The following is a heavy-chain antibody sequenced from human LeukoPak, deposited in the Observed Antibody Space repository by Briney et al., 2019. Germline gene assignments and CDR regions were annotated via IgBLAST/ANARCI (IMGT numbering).Heavy chain of an antibody. V-gene: IGHV3-74*01. CDR1: GFTFSSYW. CDR2: INSDGTT. CDR3: ARDGSLPDY. J-gene: IGHJ4*02. Sequence: PGGSLRLSCAASGFTFSSYWMHWVRQVPGKGLGWVSRINSDGTTSYADSVKGRFTISRNNAKNTLYLQMNNLRVEDTAVYYCARDGSLPDYWGQGTLVTVSS.